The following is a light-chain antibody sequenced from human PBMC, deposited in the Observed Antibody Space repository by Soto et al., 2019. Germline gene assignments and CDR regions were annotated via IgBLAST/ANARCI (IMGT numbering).Light chain of an antibody. J-gene: IGLJ2*01. CDR3: LSYDSSLSGSRV. CDR2: GNN. Sequence: QAVVTQPPSVSGAPGKRVTISCTGSSSNIGAGYDVHWYQQLPGTAPKLLIYGNNNRPSGVPDRFSGSKSGTSASLAITGLQAEDEADYYCLSYDSSLSGSRVFGGGTKLTVL. V-gene: IGLV1-40*01. CDR1: SSNIGAGYD.